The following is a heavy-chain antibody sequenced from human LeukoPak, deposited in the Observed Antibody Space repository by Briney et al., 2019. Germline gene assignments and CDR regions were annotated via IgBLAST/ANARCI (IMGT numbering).Heavy chain of an antibody. J-gene: IGHJ4*02. Sequence: GRSLRLSCAASGFTFSSYGMHWVRQAPGKGLEWVAVISYGGSNKYYADSVKGRFTISRDNSKNTLYLQMNSLRAEDTAVYYCAKGDGIVVPPRGYFDYWGQGTLVTVSS. CDR2: ISYGGSNK. CDR1: GFTFSSYG. CDR3: AKGDGIVVPPRGYFDY. D-gene: IGHD2-2*01. V-gene: IGHV3-30*18.